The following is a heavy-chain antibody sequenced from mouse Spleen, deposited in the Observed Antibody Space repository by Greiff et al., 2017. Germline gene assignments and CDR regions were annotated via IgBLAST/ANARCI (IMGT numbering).Heavy chain of an antibody. Sequence: QVQLKESGPELVKPGASVKISCKASGYAFSSSWMNWVKQRPGKGLEWIGRIYPGDGDTNYNGKFKGKATLTADKSSSTAYMQLSSLTSEDSAVYFCARERATAWYFDVWGAGTTVTVSS. V-gene: IGHV1-82*01. CDR3: ARERATAWYFDV. J-gene: IGHJ1*01. CDR1: GYAFSSSW. D-gene: IGHD1-2*01. CDR2: IYPGDGDT.